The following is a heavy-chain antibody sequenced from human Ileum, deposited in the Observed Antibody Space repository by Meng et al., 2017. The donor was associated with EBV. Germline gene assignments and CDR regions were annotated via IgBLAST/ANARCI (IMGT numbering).Heavy chain of an antibody. J-gene: IGHJ4*02. CDR1: GTSISRMGYC. CDR2: IHYGESA. CDR3: ARDHCSGSSGDTCHHQD. D-gene: IGHD2-15*01. Sequence: APGLVNPSDTLSLTFPFLGTSISRMGYCGGWIRQLPGMGLQSIGNIHYGESAYYDPSLKNRVTISLDTSKNQFSLKLTSVTAADTAIYYCARDHCSGSSGDTCHHQDWGQGTLVTVSS. V-gene: IGHV4-39*07.